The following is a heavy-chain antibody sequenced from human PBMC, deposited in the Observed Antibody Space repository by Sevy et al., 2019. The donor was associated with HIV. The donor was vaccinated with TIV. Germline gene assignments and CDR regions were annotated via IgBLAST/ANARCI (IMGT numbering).Heavy chain of an antibody. CDR1: GGSISSSSYY. J-gene: IGHJ1*01. D-gene: IGHD4-17*01. CDR3: ARQDYGDYQYFQH. V-gene: IGHV4-39*01. Sequence: SETLSLICTVSGGSISSSSYYWGWIRQPPGKGLEWIGTIYYSGSTYYNSSLKSRVTISVDTSKNQFSLKLSSVTAADTAGYYCARQDYGDYQYFQHWGQGTLVTVSS. CDR2: IYYSGST.